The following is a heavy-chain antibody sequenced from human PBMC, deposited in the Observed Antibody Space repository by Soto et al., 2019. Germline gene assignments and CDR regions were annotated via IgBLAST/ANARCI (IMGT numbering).Heavy chain of an antibody. Sequence: GGSLRLSCAGSGFTFSSYSMNWVPRATGKGLEWVSSFSRRVSYIYYGDSVKGGFPTPRDNAKNSLYLKRNSVSPEHTVVYYGARDWGCYFFADGGQETLVTPPS. D-gene: IGHD3-22*01. J-gene: IGHJ4*02. CDR1: GFTFSSYS. CDR3: ARDWGCYFFAD. V-gene: IGHV3-21*01. CDR2: FSRRVSYI.